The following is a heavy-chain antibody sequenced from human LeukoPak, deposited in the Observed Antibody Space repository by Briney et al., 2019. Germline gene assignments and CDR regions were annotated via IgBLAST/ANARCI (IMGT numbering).Heavy chain of an antibody. CDR2: IKYDGNEE. CDR3: AKGGESWFDP. Sequence: GGSLRLSCAASGFTFSDYWMSWMRQAPGKGLEWVANIKYDGNEEYYVDSVKGRFTISRDNAKNSLYLQLNSLRVEDTAVYYCAKGGESWFDPWGQGTLVIVSS. J-gene: IGHJ5*02. CDR1: GFTFSDYW. V-gene: IGHV3-7*01. D-gene: IGHD3-16*01.